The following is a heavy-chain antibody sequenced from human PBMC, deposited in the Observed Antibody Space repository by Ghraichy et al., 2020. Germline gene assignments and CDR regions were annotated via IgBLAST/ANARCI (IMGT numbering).Heavy chain of an antibody. CDR1: GLIFSTYS. J-gene: IGHJ5*02. CDR2: INGSGGST. CDR3: AKDKQREVPSFAWFDP. V-gene: IGHV3-23*01. Sequence: GGSLRLSCAASGLIFSTYSMSWVRQAPGKGLEWVSAINGSGGSTYYADSVKGRFTISRDNSRDTLYLQMNSLRTADTAVYYCAKDKQREVPSFAWFDPWGQG. D-gene: IGHD6-25*01.